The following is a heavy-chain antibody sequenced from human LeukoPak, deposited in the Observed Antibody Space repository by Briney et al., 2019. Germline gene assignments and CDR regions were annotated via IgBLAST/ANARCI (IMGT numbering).Heavy chain of an antibody. Sequence: SETLSLTCTVSGGSISSYYWTWIRQPPGMGLEWIGYIYNSGSSNFNPSLKSRVTISVDASKNQFSLKLTAVTAADTAVYYCAKDDNYIRFLPWGQGTLVTVSS. J-gene: IGHJ5*02. CDR1: GGSISSYY. CDR2: IYNSGSS. V-gene: IGHV4-59*01. CDR3: AKDDNYIRFLP. D-gene: IGHD3-16*01.